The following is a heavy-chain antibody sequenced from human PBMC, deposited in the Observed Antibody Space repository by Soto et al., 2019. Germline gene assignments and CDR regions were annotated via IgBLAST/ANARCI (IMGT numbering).Heavy chain of an antibody. CDR3: ARVGVQSSTSSYGMDV. V-gene: IGHV4-34*01. D-gene: IGHD2-2*01. CDR1: GGSFSGYY. J-gene: IGHJ6*02. CDR2: INHSGST. Sequence: PSETLSLTCAVYGGSFSGYYWSWIRQPPGKGLEWIGEINHSGSTNYNPSLKSRVTISVGTSKNQFSLKLSSVTAADTAVYYCARVGVQSSTSSYGMDVWGQGTTVTVSS.